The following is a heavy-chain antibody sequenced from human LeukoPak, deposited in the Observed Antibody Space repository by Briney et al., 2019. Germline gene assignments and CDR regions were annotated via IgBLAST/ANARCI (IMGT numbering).Heavy chain of an antibody. CDR2: ISGSGGST. D-gene: IGHD6-19*01. CDR1: GFTFSSFP. J-gene: IGHJ5*02. CDR3: AKYGAVAGPNWFDP. Sequence: PGGSLRLSCAASGFTFSSFPMSWVRQAPGKGLYWVSGISGSGGSTYYADSVKGRFTISRDNSKNTLYLHMNSLRAEDTAVYYCAKYGAVAGPNWFDPWGQGTLSPSPQ. V-gene: IGHV3-23*01.